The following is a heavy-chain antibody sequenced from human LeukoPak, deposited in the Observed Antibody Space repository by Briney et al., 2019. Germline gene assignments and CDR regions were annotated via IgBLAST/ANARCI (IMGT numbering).Heavy chain of an antibody. J-gene: IGHJ6*03. Sequence: ASVKVSCKASGGTFSSYAISWVRQAPGQGLEWMGGIIPIFGTANYAQKFQGRVTITTDESTSTAYMELSSLRSEDTAVYYCARSYDFPPTYYYYYYMDVWGKGTTVTVSS. CDR2: IIPIFGTA. D-gene: IGHD3-3*01. CDR3: ARSYDFPPTYYYYYYMDV. V-gene: IGHV1-69*05. CDR1: GGTFSSYA.